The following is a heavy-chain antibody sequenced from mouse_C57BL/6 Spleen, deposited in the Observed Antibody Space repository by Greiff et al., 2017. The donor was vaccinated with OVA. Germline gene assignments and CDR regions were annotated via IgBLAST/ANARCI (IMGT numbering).Heavy chain of an antibody. D-gene: IGHD2-5*01. J-gene: IGHJ4*01. CDR1: GYTFTSYW. Sequence: QVQLQQPGAELVMPGASVKLSCKASGYTFTSYWMHWVKQRPGQGLEWIGEIDPSDSYTNYNQKFKGKSTLTVDKSSSTAYMQLSILTSEDSAVYYCARSYSNDAMDDWGQGTSVTVSS. V-gene: IGHV1-69*01. CDR2: IDPSDSYT. CDR3: ARSYSNDAMDD.